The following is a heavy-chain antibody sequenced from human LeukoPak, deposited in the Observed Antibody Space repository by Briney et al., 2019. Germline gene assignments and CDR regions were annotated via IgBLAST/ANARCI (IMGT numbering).Heavy chain of an antibody. D-gene: IGHD6-13*01. CDR3: AKGSSPFDY. Sequence: PGGSLRLSCAASGFSFADAWMNWVRQAPGKGLEWVSAISANGGGTYYADSVKGRFTISRDNSKNTLYLQMNSLRAEDTAVYYCAKGSSPFDYWGQGTLVTVSS. CDR1: GFSFADAW. CDR2: ISANGGGT. J-gene: IGHJ4*02. V-gene: IGHV3-23*01.